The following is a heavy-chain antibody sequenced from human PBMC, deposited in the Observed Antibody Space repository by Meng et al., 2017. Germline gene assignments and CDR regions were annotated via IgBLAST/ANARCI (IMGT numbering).Heavy chain of an antibody. V-gene: IGHV1-69*06. Sequence: VQSGSQRTTPGFSGKIACKASGCTCSSYAISWLRHAPGKGLEWMGGIIPIFSTANYAQKFQGRVTITADKSTSTAYMELSSLRSEDTAVYYCASDLPDYYDSSGYPYWGQGTLVTVSS. J-gene: IGHJ4*02. D-gene: IGHD3-22*01. CDR2: IIPIFSTA. CDR3: ASDLPDYYDSSGYPY. CDR1: GCTCSSYA.